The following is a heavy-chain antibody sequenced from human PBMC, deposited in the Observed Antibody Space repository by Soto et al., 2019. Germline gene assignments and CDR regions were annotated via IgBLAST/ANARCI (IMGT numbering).Heavy chain of an antibody. CDR2: IKTDGSEK. J-gene: IGHJ6*02. V-gene: IGHV3-7*03. CDR1: GXNFSSYW. CDR3: TRDGSPFALDV. Sequence: GSLWLTCAASGXNFSSYWRSWVRQAPGKGLEWVANIKTDGSEKYYMASVRGRFTTSRANARKFFFLQMNSLTGADTAVYYCTRDGSPFALDVWGLGTSVTLSS.